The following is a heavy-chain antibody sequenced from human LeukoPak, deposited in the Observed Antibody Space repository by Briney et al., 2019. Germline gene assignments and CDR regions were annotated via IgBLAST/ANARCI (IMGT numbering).Heavy chain of an antibody. J-gene: IGHJ3*02. Sequence: SETLSLTCTVSGGSFSGYYWSWIRQPPGKGLEWIGEINHSGSTNYNPSLKSRVTISVDTSKNQFSLKLSSVTAADTAVYYCAIISGAFDIWGQGTMVTVSS. CDR2: INHSGST. CDR1: GGSFSGYY. D-gene: IGHD1-26*01. V-gene: IGHV4-34*01. CDR3: AIISGAFDI.